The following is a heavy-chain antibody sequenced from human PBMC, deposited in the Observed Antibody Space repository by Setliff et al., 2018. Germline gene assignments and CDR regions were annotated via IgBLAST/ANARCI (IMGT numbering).Heavy chain of an antibody. CDR1: GVTVSAYY. V-gene: IGHV3-11*04. J-gene: IGHJ6*02. CDR3: ARDGVSYAMDV. CDR2: ISGSGITI. Sequence: PGGSLRLSCAASGVTVSAYYMSWVRQAPGKGLEWLSKISGSGITIFYADSVRGRFTISRDNAKNSLYLQMNNLRAEDTALYSCARDGVSYAMDVWGHGTTVTVSS.